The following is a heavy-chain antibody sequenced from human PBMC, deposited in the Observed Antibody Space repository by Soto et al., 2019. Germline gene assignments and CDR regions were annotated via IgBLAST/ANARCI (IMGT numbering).Heavy chain of an antibody. CDR2: IYHSGST. V-gene: IGHV4-4*02. D-gene: IGHD6-13*01. J-gene: IGHJ4*02. CDR1: CGSISSSNW. Sequence: PSETLYLTCAVSCGSISSSNWWSWVRQPPGKGLEWIGEIYHSGSTNYNPSLKSRVTISVDKSKNQFSLKLSSVTAADTAVYYCARERIAAAGPRPFGYWGQGTLVTVSS. CDR3: ARERIAAAGPRPFGY.